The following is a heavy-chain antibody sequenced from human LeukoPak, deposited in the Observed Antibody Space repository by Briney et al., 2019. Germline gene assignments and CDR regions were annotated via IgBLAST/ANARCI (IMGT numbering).Heavy chain of an antibody. J-gene: IGHJ4*02. CDR3: ARDRSHQINRDFDY. Sequence: GASVKVSCKASGYTFTGYYMNWVRQAPGQGLEWMGIINPSVGSTTYAQKFQGRVTMTRDTSTSTAYMELSSLRSEDTAVYYCARDRSHQINRDFDYWGQGTLVTVSS. V-gene: IGHV1-46*01. CDR1: GYTFTGYY. CDR2: INPSVGST. D-gene: IGHD5-24*01.